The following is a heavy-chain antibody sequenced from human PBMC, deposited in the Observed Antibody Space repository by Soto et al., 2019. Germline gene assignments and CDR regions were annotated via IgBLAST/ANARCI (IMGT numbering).Heavy chain of an antibody. Sequence: QVQLVQSGAEVKKPGASVKVSCKASGYTFTSYGISWVRQAPGQGLEWMGWISAYNGNTNYAQKLQGRVTMTTDTSTSNAYMELRSLRSDDTAVYYCAYLKGGSSRYGAYYGMDVWGQGTTVTVSS. J-gene: IGHJ6*02. CDR1: GYTFTSYG. CDR3: AYLKGGSSRYGAYYGMDV. V-gene: IGHV1-18*04. CDR2: ISAYNGNT. D-gene: IGHD6-13*01.